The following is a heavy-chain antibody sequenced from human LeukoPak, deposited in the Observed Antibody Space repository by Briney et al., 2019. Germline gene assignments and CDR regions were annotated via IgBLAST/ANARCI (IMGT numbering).Heavy chain of an antibody. J-gene: IGHJ4*02. CDR1: GFSISRYS. V-gene: IGHV3-48*04. CDR3: ARGSPGY. CDR2: ITSSGNTI. Sequence: GGSLRLSCAASGFSISRYSMNWVRQAPGKGLEWVSYITSSGNTIYYANSVKGRFTISRDNAKNSLYLQMNSLRAEDTAVYYCARGSPGYWGQGTLVTVSS.